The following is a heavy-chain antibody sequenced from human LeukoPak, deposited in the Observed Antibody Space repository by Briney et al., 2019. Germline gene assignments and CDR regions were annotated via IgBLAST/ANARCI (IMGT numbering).Heavy chain of an antibody. CDR2: ISYDGSNK. CDR1: GFTFSSYA. J-gene: IGHJ4*02. Sequence: GGSLRLSCAASGFTFSSYAMHWVRHAPGKGLEWVAVISYDGSNKYYADSVKGRFTISRDNSKNTLYLQMNSLRAEDTAVYYCAKVGGSGSYQNTPFDFWGQGTLVTVSS. V-gene: IGHV3-30-3*01. CDR3: AKVGGSGSYQNTPFDF. D-gene: IGHD3-10*01.